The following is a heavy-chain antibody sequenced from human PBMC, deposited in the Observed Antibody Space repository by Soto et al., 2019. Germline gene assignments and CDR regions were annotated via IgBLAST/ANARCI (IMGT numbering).Heavy chain of an antibody. Sequence: ASVKVSCKASGYTFTSYDINWVRQATGQGLEWMGWMNPDSGSTGYAQKFQGRVAMTRNTSISTAYMELTSLRSEDTAVNYCARGEPAAGFGAFDIWGQGTMVTVSS. D-gene: IGHD6-13*01. CDR2: MNPDSGST. CDR1: GYTFTSYD. J-gene: IGHJ3*02. V-gene: IGHV1-8*01. CDR3: ARGEPAAGFGAFDI.